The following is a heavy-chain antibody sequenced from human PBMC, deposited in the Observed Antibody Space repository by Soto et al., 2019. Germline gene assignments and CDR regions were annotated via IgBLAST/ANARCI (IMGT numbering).Heavy chain of an antibody. J-gene: IGHJ6*03. CDR1: GFTFSNYW. Sequence: EVQLVESGGGLVQPGGSLRLSCAASGFTFSNYWMYWVRQAPGKGLVWVSRINSDGSVSSYADSVKGRLTISRDNVKNTLYVQMDSLRAEDTAVYYCARGDCVGGTCYSLAGSFYYYMDVWGNGTTVTVFS. D-gene: IGHD2-15*01. V-gene: IGHV3-74*01. CDR3: ARGDCVGGTCYSLAGSFYYYMDV. CDR2: INSDGSVS.